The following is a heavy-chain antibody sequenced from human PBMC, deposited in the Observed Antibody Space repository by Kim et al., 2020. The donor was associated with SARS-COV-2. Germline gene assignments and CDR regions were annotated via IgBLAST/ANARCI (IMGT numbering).Heavy chain of an antibody. D-gene: IGHD2-2*02. Sequence: FQGRVTITRDTSASTAYMELSSLRSEDTAVYYCARDIVVVPAAILVRGFDPWGQGTLVTVSS. J-gene: IGHJ5*02. V-gene: IGHV1-3*01. CDR3: ARDIVVVPAAILVRGFDP.